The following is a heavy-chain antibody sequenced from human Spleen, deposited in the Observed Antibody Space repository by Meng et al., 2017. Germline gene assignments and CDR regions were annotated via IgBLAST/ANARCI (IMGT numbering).Heavy chain of an antibody. J-gene: IGHJ4*02. CDR2: INHSGRT. D-gene: IGHD4-11*01. Sequence: QGQLQQWGAGLLKTSESLSLTWVVSGGSFSDYYWSWIRQPPGKGLEWIGEINHSGRTNYNPSLESRATISVDTSQNNLSLKLSSVTAADSAVYYCARGPTTMAHDFDYWGQGTLVTISS. CDR1: GGSFSDYY. CDR3: ARGPTTMAHDFDY. V-gene: IGHV4-34*01.